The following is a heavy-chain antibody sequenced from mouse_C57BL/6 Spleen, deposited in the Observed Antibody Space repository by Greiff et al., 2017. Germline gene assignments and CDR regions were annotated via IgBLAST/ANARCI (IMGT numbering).Heavy chain of an antibody. CDR2: ISYDGST. D-gene: IGHD1-1*01. V-gene: IGHV3-6*01. J-gene: IGHJ3*01. CDR3: ARGEDYYAPFAY. CDR1: GYSITSGYY. Sequence: EVQLQQSGPGLVKPSQSLSLTCSVTGYSITSGYYWNWIRQFPGNKLEWMGYISYDGSTNYNPSLKNRISITRDTSKNQFFLKLNSVTTEDTATYYCARGEDYYAPFAYWGQGTLVTVSA.